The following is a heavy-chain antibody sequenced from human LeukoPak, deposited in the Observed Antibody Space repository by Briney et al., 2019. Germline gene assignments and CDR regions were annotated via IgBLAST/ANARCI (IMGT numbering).Heavy chain of an antibody. Sequence: PSETLSLTCTVSGGSISSYYWSWIRQPPGKGLEWIGYIYYSGSTNYNPSLKSRVTISVDTSKNQFSLKLSSVTAADTAVYYCARVNPYYDFWSGYPYYFDYWGQGTLVTVSS. D-gene: IGHD3-3*01. CDR2: IYYSGST. CDR1: GGSISSYY. V-gene: IGHV4-59*01. J-gene: IGHJ4*02. CDR3: ARVNPYYDFWSGYPYYFDY.